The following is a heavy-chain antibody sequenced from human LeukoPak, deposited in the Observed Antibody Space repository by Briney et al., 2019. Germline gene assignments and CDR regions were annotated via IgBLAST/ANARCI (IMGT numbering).Heavy chain of an antibody. CDR2: VDHTGST. CDR1: DDSITMYY. V-gene: IGHV4-59*01. D-gene: IGHD6-13*01. CDR3: ARHGSSWQTFDY. Sequence: PSETLSLTCSVSDDSITMYYWTWIRQPPGKGLEWIGYVDHTGSTNFNPSLNGRVSISRDTTKNLFSLRLRSVTAADTAVYYCARHGSSWQTFDYWGQGTLVTVSS. J-gene: IGHJ4*02.